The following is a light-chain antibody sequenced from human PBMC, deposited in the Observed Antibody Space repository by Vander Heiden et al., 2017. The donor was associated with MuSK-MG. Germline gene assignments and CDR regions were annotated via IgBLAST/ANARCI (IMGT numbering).Light chain of an antibody. Sequence: QSALTQPASVSGSPGQSITISCIGTSNDVGSYDYVSWYQQHPGKAPKLIIYDVANRPSGVSNRFSGSKSGNTASLTISGLQTEDEADFYCSSYTASSTLVFGGGTRLTVL. CDR2: DVA. CDR1: SNDVGSYDY. V-gene: IGLV2-14*01. CDR3: SSYTASSTLV. J-gene: IGLJ2*01.